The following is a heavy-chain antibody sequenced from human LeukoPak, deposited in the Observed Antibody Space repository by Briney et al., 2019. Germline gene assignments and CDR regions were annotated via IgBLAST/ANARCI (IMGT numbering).Heavy chain of an antibody. CDR3: ARHSRGGYSYGRYYSYYMDV. CDR2: IYYSGST. J-gene: IGHJ6*03. D-gene: IGHD5-18*01. CDR1: GGSISSSSYY. V-gene: IGHV4-39*01. Sequence: SETLSLTCTVSGGSISSSSYYWGWIRQPPWKGLEWIGSIYYSGSTYYNPSLKSRVTISVDTSKNQFSLRLSSVTAADTAVYYCARHSRGGYSYGRYYSYYMDVWGKGTTVTVSS.